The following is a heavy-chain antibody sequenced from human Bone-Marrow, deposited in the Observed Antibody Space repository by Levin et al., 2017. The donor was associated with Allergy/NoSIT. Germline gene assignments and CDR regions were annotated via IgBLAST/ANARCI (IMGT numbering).Heavy chain of an antibody. J-gene: IGHJ3*01. Sequence: PGGSLRLSCEASGYNFMDYLIHWVRQAPGQGLEWMGRIIPNGGVTLYAQKFHGRVTMTRDTSIRTAYMELSGLTSDDTAIYFCARVDYDPWTSLDVWGQGTLVTVSS. D-gene: IGHD3-3*01. CDR2: IIPNGGVT. CDR1: GYNFMDYL. V-gene: IGHV1-2*06. CDR3: ARVDYDPWTSLDV.